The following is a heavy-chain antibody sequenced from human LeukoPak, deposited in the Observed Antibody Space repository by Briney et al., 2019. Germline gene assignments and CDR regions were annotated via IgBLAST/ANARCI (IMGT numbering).Heavy chain of an antibody. CDR1: GYSISSGYY. CDR2: IYHSGST. D-gene: IGHD6-19*01. Sequence: PAETLSLTCTVSGYSISSGYYWGWIRQPPGKGLEWIGSIYHSGSTYYNPSLKSRVTISVDTSKNQFSLKLSSVTAADTAVYYCAMALAGTGGWFDPWGQGTLVTLSS. J-gene: IGHJ5*02. CDR3: AMALAGTGGWFDP. V-gene: IGHV4-38-2*02.